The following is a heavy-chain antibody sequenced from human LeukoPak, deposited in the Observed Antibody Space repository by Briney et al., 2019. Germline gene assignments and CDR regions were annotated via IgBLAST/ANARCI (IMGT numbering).Heavy chain of an antibody. Sequence: PGGSLRLSCAASGFTFISYAMSWVRLAPGKGLEWVSAISGSGDVTYYADSVKGRFTISRDNSKNTLYLQMNSLRAEDTAVYYCAKSSKNNWNDRYFDYWGQGTLVTVSS. V-gene: IGHV3-23*01. CDR1: GFTFISYA. CDR2: ISGSGDVT. D-gene: IGHD1-1*01. J-gene: IGHJ4*02. CDR3: AKSSKNNWNDRYFDY.